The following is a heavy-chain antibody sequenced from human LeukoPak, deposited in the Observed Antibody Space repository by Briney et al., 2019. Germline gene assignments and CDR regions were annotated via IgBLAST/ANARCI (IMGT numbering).Heavy chain of an antibody. D-gene: IGHD3-22*01. J-gene: IGHJ5*02. CDR1: GFTFSTYS. CDR2: ISSSSTYI. Sequence: PGGSLRLSCAASGFTFSTYSMNWVRQAPGKGLEWVSSISSSSTYIYYADSVKGRFTISRDNAKNSLYLQMNSLRAEDTAVYYCARDSYDSSGYDYNWFDPWGQGTLVTVSS. CDR3: ARDSYDSSGYDYNWFDP. V-gene: IGHV3-21*01.